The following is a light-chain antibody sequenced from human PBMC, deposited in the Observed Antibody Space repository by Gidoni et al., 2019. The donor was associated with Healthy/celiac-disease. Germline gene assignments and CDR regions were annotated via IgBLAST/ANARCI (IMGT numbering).Light chain of an antibody. CDR3: QQLNSYPRS. J-gene: IGKJ5*01. Sequence: IQLTQSPSSLSASVGDRVTITCRASQGISSYLAWYQQPPGKAPKLLIYASSTLKSGVPSRFSGSGSGTDFTLTISSLQPEYFATYYCQQLNSYPRSFGQGTRLEIK. CDR1: QGISSY. V-gene: IGKV1-9*01. CDR2: ASS.